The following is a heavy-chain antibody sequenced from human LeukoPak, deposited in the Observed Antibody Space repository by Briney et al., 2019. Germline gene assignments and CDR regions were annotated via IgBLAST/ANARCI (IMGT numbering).Heavy chain of an antibody. D-gene: IGHD6-19*01. V-gene: IGHV4-31*03. CDR3: ARRRSSGFDY. CDR1: AGSISTGGYY. J-gene: IGHJ4*02. CDR2: IYYSGST. Sequence: SQTLSPTCTVSAGSISTGGYYWSWIRQHPGKGLEWIGYIYYSGSTYYNPSLKSRVTISGDTSKNQFSLKLSSVTAADTAVYYCARRRSSGFDYWGQGTLVTVSS.